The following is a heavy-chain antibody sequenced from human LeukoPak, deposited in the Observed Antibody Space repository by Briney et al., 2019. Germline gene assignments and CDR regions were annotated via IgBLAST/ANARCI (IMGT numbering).Heavy chain of an antibody. J-gene: IGHJ3*01. D-gene: IGHD1-26*01. CDR3: ARWGIVGHDAFDL. V-gene: IGHV3-11*04. CDR1: GFTFSDYC. Sequence: GGSLRLSCAASGFTFSDYCMSWIRQAPGKGLEWISYISRSGSNIYYADSVKGRFTISRDNSKDTVYLQMDSLRDEDTAVYYCARWGIVGHDAFDLWGQGTMVTVSS. CDR2: ISRSGSNI.